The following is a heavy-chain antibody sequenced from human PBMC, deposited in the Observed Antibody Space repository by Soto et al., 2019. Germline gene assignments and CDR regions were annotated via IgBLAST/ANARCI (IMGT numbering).Heavy chain of an antibody. J-gene: IGHJ4*02. V-gene: IGHV3-23*01. CDR2: ISGSGGST. Sequence: GGSLRLSCAASGFTFSSYAMSWVRQAPGKGLEWVSAISGSGGSTYYADSVKGRFTISRDNSKNTLYLQMNSLRAEDTAVYYCAKGYKGSGTDIGTPFLCAHWGQGTLVTVSS. D-gene: IGHD3-10*01. CDR3: AKGYKGSGTDIGTPFLCAH. CDR1: GFTFSSYA.